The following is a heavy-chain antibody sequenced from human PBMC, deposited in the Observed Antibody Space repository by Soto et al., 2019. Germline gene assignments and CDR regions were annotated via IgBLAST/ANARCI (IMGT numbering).Heavy chain of an antibody. CDR2: IWYDGSNK. CDR3: ARKRSGSCYALAY. J-gene: IGHJ4*02. D-gene: IGHD2-15*01. CDR1: GFTFSSYG. Sequence: QVQLVESGGGVVQPGRSLRLSCAASGFTFSSYGMHWVRQAPGKGLEWVAVIWYDGSNKYYADSVKGRFTISKDNSKNTLYLQMNSLRAEDTAVYYCARKRSGSCYALAYWGQGTLVTVSP. V-gene: IGHV3-33*01.